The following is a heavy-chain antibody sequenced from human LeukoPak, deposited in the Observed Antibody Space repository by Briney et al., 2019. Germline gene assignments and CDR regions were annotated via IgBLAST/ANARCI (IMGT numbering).Heavy chain of an antibody. J-gene: IGHJ4*02. Sequence: GDSVKVSCKASGYIFTSHGISWVRQAPGQGLEWMGWISAYNGDTNYAQKLQGRVSMTTDTSTSTAYMELTSLTSDDTAVYYCARTSAGGPPDYWGQGTLVTVSS. D-gene: IGHD2-8*02. V-gene: IGHV1-18*01. CDR2: ISAYNGDT. CDR3: ARTSAGGPPDY. CDR1: GYIFTSHG.